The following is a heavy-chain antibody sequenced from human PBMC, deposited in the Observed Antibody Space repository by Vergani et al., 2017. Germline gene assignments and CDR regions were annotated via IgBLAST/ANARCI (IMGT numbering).Heavy chain of an antibody. CDR3: ARGRCSRVSGYSGGAYFDY. Sequence: QLVQSGAEEKKPGESLKISCKGSRYTFSNFWIGWLRQMPGKGLEWGGIIYPDDSETRYRRSFQGQVTISADKSISTAYLQWHSLKASDSGIYYCARGRCSRVSGYSGGAYFDYWGQGTLVTVSS. D-gene: IGHD2-15*01. V-gene: IGHV5-51*01. CDR1: RYTFSNFW. J-gene: IGHJ4*01. CDR2: IYPDDSET.